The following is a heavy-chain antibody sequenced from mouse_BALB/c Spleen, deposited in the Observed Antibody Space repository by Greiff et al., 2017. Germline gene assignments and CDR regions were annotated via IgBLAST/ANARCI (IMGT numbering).Heavy chain of an antibody. V-gene: IGHV5-12-1*01. CDR2: ISSGGGST. Sequence: EVQVVESGGGLVKPGGSLKLSCAASGFAFSSYDMSWVRQTPEKRLEWVAYISSGGGSTYYPDTVKGRFTISRDNAKNTLYLQMSSLKSEDTAMYYCASPWFAYWGQGTLVTVSA. CDR3: ASPWFAY. J-gene: IGHJ3*01. CDR1: GFAFSSYD.